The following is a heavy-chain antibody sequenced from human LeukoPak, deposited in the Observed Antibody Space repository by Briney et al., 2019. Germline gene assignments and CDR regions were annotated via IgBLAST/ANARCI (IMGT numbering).Heavy chain of an antibody. Sequence: QSGGSLRLSCAASGFTFSSYWMSWVRQAPGKGLEWVANIKQDGSEKYYVDSVKGRFTISRDNSKNSLYLQMNSLRTEDTALYYCAKVGYNSWGIDYWGQGTLVTVSS. V-gene: IGHV3-7*03. CDR2: IKQDGSEK. CDR1: GFTFSSYW. CDR3: AKVGYNSWGIDY. J-gene: IGHJ4*02. D-gene: IGHD5-24*01.